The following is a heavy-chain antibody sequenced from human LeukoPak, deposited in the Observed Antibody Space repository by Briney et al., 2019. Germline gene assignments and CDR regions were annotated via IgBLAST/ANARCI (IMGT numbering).Heavy chain of an antibody. J-gene: IGHJ4*02. CDR2: IYYSGRT. D-gene: IGHD5-24*01. CDR1: GGSISSYY. CDR3: ARGGRDGYTLYPFDY. Sequence: PSETLSLTCTVSGGSISSYYWSWIRRPPGKGLEWIGYIYYSGRTNYNPSLKSRVTISVDTSKNQLSLKLSSVTAADTAVYYCARGGRDGYTLYPFDYWGQGTLVTVSS. V-gene: IGHV4-59*08.